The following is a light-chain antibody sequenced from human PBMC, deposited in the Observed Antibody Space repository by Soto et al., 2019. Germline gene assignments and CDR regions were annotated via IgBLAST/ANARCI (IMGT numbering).Light chain of an antibody. V-gene: IGKV3-11*01. J-gene: IGKJ1*01. CDR3: QQYGSSPQA. CDR2: DVS. Sequence: EIVLTQSPATLSLSPGERATLSCRASQSVGTYLAWYQQKPGQSPRLLMFDVSNRATGIPARFSGSGSGTDFTLTISSLEPEDFAVYYCQQYGSSPQAFGQGTKVDIK. CDR1: QSVGTY.